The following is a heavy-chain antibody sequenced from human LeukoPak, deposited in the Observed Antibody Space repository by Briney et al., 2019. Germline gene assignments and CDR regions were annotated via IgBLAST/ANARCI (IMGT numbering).Heavy chain of an antibody. Sequence: SETLSLTXTVSGGSISSGSYYWSWIRQPAGKGLEWIGRIYTSWSRNYNPSLKSRVTISVDTSKNQFSLKLSSVTAADTAVYYCARDLFGSSWYANDAFDIWGQGTMVTVSS. V-gene: IGHV4-61*02. CDR3: ARDLFGSSWYANDAFDI. CDR1: GGSISSGSYY. CDR2: IYTSWSR. J-gene: IGHJ3*02. D-gene: IGHD6-13*01.